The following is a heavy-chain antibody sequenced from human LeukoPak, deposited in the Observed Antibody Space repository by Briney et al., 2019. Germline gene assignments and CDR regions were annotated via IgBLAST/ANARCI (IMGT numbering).Heavy chain of an antibody. Sequence: ASVKVSCKASGYTFTGYYMHWVRQAPGQGLEWMGWTNPNSGGTNYAQKFQGRVTMTRDTSISTAYMELSRLRSDDTAVYYCARDQTQHFSSLADYWGQGTLVTVSS. V-gene: IGHV1-2*02. J-gene: IGHJ4*02. D-gene: IGHD6-6*01. CDR2: TNPNSGGT. CDR1: GYTFTGYY. CDR3: ARDQTQHFSSLADY.